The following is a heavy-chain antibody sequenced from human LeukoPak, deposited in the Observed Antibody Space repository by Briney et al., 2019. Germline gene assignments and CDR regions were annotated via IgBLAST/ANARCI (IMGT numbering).Heavy chain of an antibody. J-gene: IGHJ4*02. V-gene: IGHV3-11*01. Sequence: PGGSLRLSCTASGFTFGDYAMSWIRQAPGKGLEWVSYISSSGSTIYYADSVKGRFTISRDNAKNSLYLQMNSLRAEDTAVYYCARVPWDSSGWYYFDYWGQGTLVTVSS. CDR1: GFTFGDYA. CDR3: ARVPWDSSGWYYFDY. CDR2: ISSSGSTI. D-gene: IGHD6-19*01.